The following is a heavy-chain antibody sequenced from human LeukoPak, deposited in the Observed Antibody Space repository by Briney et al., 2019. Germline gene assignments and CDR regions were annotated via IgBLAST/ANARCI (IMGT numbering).Heavy chain of an antibody. V-gene: IGHV5-51*01. D-gene: IGHD1-26*01. CDR2: IYPDDSET. J-gene: IGHJ4*02. Sequence: GESLKISCKGSGYSFIKYWVAWVRQMPGKGLEWMGIIYPDDSETRYSPSFQGQVSISADKSISTAYLQWSSLKASDTAMYYCARCDGSYCANDYWGQGTLVTVSS. CDR1: GYSFIKYW. CDR3: ARCDGSYCANDY.